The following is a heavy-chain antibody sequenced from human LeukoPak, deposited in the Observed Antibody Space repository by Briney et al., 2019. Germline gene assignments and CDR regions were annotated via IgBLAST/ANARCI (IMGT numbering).Heavy chain of an antibody. Sequence: ASVKVSCKASGGTFSSYAISWVRQAPGQGLEWMGGIIPIFGTANYAQKFQGRVTITTDESTSTAYMELSSLRSEDTAVYYCASRSRIKDYYYYMDDWGKGTTVTVSS. V-gene: IGHV1-69*05. J-gene: IGHJ6*03. CDR3: ASRSRIKDYYYYMDD. CDR2: IIPIFGTA. CDR1: GGTFSSYA. D-gene: IGHD2-15*01.